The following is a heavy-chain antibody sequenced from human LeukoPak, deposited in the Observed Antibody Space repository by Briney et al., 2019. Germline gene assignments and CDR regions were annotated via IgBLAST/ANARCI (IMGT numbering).Heavy chain of an antibody. Sequence: SETLSLTCTVSGGSISSGSYYWSWIRQPAGKGLEWIGRIYTSGSTNYNPSLKSRVTISVDTSKNQFSLKLSSVTAADTAVYYCARARVGWFDYWGQGTLVTVSS. V-gene: IGHV4-61*02. J-gene: IGHJ4*02. CDR1: GGSISSGSYY. D-gene: IGHD3-10*01. CDR2: IYTSGST. CDR3: ARARVGWFDY.